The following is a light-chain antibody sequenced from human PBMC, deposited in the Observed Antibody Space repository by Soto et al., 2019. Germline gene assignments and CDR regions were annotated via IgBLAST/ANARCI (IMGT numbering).Light chain of an antibody. CDR3: LQYYVYPRT. CDR2: GGS. J-gene: IGKJ1*01. Sequence: DIQMTQSPPSLSAFVGDRVTITCRASQAIRDDLAWFQQKPGKAPKRLIYGGSTLHSGVSSRFSGRGSGTEFTLTISSLQAEDFATYYCLQYYVYPRTFGQGTRWIS. V-gene: IGKV1-17*01. CDR1: QAIRDD.